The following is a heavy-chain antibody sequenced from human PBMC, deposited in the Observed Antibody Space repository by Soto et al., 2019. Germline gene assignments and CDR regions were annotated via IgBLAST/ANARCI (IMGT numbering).Heavy chain of an antibody. CDR1: GFTFSTYS. CDR3: STPTPRGY. Sequence: PGGSLRLSCAASGFTFSTYSMNWVRQAPGKGLEWVSSISSSSSYIYYADSVKGRFTISRDNAKNSLYLQMNSLRAEDTAVYCCSTPTPRGYWGQGTLVTVSS. J-gene: IGHJ4*02. CDR2: ISSSSSYI. D-gene: IGHD2-15*01. V-gene: IGHV3-21*01.